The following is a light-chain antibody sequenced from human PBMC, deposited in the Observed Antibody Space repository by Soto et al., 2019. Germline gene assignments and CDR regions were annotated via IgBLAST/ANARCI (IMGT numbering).Light chain of an antibody. CDR2: TDN. V-gene: IGLV1-44*01. Sequence: QSVLTQPPSASATPGQRVAISCFGRSSNIGINTVNWYRQLPGTAPKLIIHTDNQRPSGVPDRFSGSKSGTSASLAISALQSEDEADYYCAVWDDSLDGVVFVGGTKLTVL. J-gene: IGLJ3*02. CDR3: AVWDDSLDGVV. CDR1: SSNIGINT.